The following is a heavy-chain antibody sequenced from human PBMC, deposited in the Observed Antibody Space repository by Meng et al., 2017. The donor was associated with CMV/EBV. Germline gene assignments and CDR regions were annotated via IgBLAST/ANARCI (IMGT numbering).Heavy chain of an antibody. CDR2: IRHDGTTK. V-gene: IGHV3-30*02. Sequence: GGSLRLSCAASGFTFDNYGMHWVRQTPGKGLEWVAFIRHDGTTKFYGDSVKGRFTISRDNSKNTLYLQMNSLRAEDTAVYYCARGLRLGKYQLLRGASGDYWGQGTLVTVSS. J-gene: IGHJ4*02. CDR3: ARGLRLGKYQLLRGASGDY. D-gene: IGHD2-2*01. CDR1: GFTFDNYG.